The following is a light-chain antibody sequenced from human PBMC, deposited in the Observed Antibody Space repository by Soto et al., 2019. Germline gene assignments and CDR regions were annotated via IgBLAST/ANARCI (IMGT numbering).Light chain of an antibody. CDR2: DTS. CDR3: QQYNIWRSIT. J-gene: IGKJ5*01. CDR1: QSVRNK. V-gene: IGKV3-15*01. Sequence: EIVVTQSPATLSVSPGERVTLSCRASQSVRNKVAWYQKKPGQTPRVIXYDTSTRAADIPARFSGSGYGTYLTLTISSLQSEDFAVYYCQQYNIWRSITFGPGTRLEI.